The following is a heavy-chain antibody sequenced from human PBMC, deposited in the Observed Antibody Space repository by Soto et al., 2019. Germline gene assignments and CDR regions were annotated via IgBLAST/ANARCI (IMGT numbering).Heavy chain of an antibody. D-gene: IGHD3-22*01. CDR2: INPNSGGT. J-gene: IGHJ3*02. CDR1: GYTFTGYY. V-gene: IGHV1-2*02. CDR3: ARGESGYYPAGAFDI. Sequence: GASVKVSCKASGYTFTGYYMHWVRQAPGQGLEWMGWINPNSGGTNYVQKFQGRVTMTRDTSISTAYMELSRLRSDDTAVYYCARGESGYYPAGAFDIWGQGTMVTVSS.